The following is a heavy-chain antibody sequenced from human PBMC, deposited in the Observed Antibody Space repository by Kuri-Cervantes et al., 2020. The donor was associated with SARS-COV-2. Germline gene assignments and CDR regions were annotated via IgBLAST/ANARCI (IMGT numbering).Heavy chain of an antibody. CDR1: GFTFDDYA. J-gene: IGHJ5*02. CDR3: AKSSGTADGGFDP. CDR2: ISWNSGSI. V-gene: IGHV3-9*01. Sequence: SLKISCAASGFTFDDYAMHWVRQAPGKGLEWVSGISWNSGSIGYADSVKGRFTISRDNSKNTLYLQMNSLRAEDTAVHYCAKSSGTADGGFDPWGQGTLVTVSS. D-gene: IGHD6-19*01.